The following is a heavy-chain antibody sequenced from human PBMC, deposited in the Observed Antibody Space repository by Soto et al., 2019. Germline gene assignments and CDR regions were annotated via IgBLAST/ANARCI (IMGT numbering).Heavy chain of an antibody. CDR3: ARSSRGAYSSGWYSPSGYYNYGIDV. CDR1: GYSFTSYW. V-gene: IGHV5-51*01. J-gene: IGHJ6*02. CDR2: IYPGDSDT. D-gene: IGHD6-19*01. Sequence: GESLKISCKGSGYSFTSYWIGWVRQMPGKGLERMGNIYPGDSDTKYSPSLQGQVTISADTSISTAYLQWTSLKASDTAMYYCARSSRGAYSSGWYSPSGYYNYGIDVWGQGTKVTVSS.